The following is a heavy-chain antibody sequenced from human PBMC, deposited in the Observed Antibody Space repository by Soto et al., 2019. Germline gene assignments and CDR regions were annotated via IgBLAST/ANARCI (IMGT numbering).Heavy chain of an antibody. D-gene: IGHD3-10*01. J-gene: IGHJ4*02. V-gene: IGHV4-39*01. Sequence: LSLTCAVSGASISRGGFHWGWIRQPPGQGLEWIGSLYSGSTYYNPSLKSRVTISADTSKNEFSLRLTSVTAADTAVYYCARRGSGHTFDYWGQGTLVTVSS. CDR2: LYSGST. CDR1: GASISRGGFH. CDR3: ARRGSGHTFDY.